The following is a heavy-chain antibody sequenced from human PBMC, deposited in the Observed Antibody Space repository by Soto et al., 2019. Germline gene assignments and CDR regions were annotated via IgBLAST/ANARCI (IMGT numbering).Heavy chain of an antibody. V-gene: IGHV4-30-2*02. J-gene: IGHJ5*02. CDR2: IYHSGST. D-gene: IGHD3-9*01. Sequence: SETLSLTCAVSGGSISSGGYSWSWTRQPPGKGLEWIGYIYHSGSTYYNPSLKSRVTMTTDISTSTSYLELRGLTSDDTAVYYCTKDAKFDDIYTGYFVNDLWGQGTPVTVSS. CDR3: TKDAKFDDIYTGYFVNDL. CDR1: GGSISSGGYS.